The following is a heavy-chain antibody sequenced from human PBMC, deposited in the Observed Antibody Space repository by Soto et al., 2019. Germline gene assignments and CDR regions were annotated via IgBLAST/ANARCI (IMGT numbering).Heavy chain of an antibody. CDR1: GFTFSNAW. J-gene: IGHJ4*02. D-gene: IGHD6-6*01. Sequence: GGSLRLSCAASGFTFSNAWMSWVRQAPGKGLEWVGRIKSKTDGGTTDYAAPVKGRFTISRDDSKNTLYLQMNSLKTEDTAVYYCTTEREQLVAAAFPLDYWGQGTLVTVSS. CDR2: IKSKTDGGTT. V-gene: IGHV3-15*01. CDR3: TTEREQLVAAAFPLDY.